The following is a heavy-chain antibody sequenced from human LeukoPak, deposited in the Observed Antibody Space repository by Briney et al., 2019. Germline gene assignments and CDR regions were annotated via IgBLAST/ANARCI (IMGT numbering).Heavy chain of an antibody. CDR3: AKDSGSYYDAFDI. J-gene: IGHJ3*02. CDR1: GFTFDDYA. CDR2: ISWNSGSI. D-gene: IGHD1-26*01. V-gene: IGHV3-9*01. Sequence: PGRSLRLSCAASGFTFDDYAMHWVRQAPGKGLEWVSGISWNSGSIGYADPVKGRFTISRDNAKNSLYLQMNSLRAEDTALYYCAKDSGSYYDAFDIWGQGTMVTVSS.